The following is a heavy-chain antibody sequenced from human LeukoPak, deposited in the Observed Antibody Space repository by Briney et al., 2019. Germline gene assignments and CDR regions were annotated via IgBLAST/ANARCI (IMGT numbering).Heavy chain of an antibody. Sequence: SETLSLTCTVSGGSISSYYWSWIRQPPGKGLEWIGYIYYSGSTNYNPSLKSRVTISVDTSKNQFSLKLSSVTAADTAVYYCARGRQQLVGWFDPRGQGTLVTVSS. CDR2: IYYSGST. V-gene: IGHV4-59*08. CDR3: ARGRQQLVGWFDP. J-gene: IGHJ5*02. CDR1: GGSISSYY. D-gene: IGHD6-13*01.